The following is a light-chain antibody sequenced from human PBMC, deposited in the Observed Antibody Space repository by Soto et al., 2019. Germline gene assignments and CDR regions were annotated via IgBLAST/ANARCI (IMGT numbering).Light chain of an antibody. V-gene: IGKV3-15*01. CDR2: GAS. Sequence: VVVTHSPATLSVSPWQRSTLSCRASQSVSSNLAWYQQKPGQAPRLLIYGASTRATGIPARFSGSGSGTEFTLTISSLQPEDFATYYCQQFNTYPSGFGQGTRLE. CDR3: QQFNTYPSG. J-gene: IGKJ5*01. CDR1: QSVSSN.